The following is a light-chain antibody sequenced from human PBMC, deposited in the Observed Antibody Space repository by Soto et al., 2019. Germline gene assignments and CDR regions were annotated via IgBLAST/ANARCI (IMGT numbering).Light chain of an antibody. Sequence: EMVLTQSPGTLSLSPGERATLSCRASQSVSSNYLAWYQQKPGQAPRLLIYGVFSRATGIPDRFSGSGSGTDFTLTISRLEPDDFAVYYCQQFSAFGQGTKVEIK. CDR3: QQFSA. J-gene: IGKJ1*01. CDR1: QSVSSNY. V-gene: IGKV3-20*01. CDR2: GVF.